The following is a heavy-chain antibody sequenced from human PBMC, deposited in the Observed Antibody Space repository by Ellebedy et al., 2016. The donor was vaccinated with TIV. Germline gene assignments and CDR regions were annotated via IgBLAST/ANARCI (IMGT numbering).Heavy chain of an antibody. D-gene: IGHD3-22*01. CDR2: INHSGSP. CDR1: GGSISSYY. J-gene: IGHJ6*02. Sequence: SETLSLXCTVSGGSISSYYWTWIRQPPGKGLEWIGEINHSGSPNYNPSLKSRVTISVDRSKNQFSLNLSSVTAADTAVYYCARDRMYYYDSSGSYSYYGMDVWGQGTTVTVSS. CDR3: ARDRMYYYDSSGSYSYYGMDV. V-gene: IGHV4-34*01.